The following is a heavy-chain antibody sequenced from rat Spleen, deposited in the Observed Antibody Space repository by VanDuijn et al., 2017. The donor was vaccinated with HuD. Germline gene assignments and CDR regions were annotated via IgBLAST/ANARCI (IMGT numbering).Heavy chain of an antibody. V-gene: IGHV5-29*01. CDR1: GFIFSNYG. D-gene: IGHD1-6*01. CDR2: ISFDGSST. J-gene: IGHJ2*01. Sequence: EVQLVESGGGLVQPGRSLKLSCAASGFIFSNYGMAWVRQAPTKGLEWVTTISFDGSSTYYRDSVKGRFTISRNNVKGTLYLQMDSLRSEDTAIYYCAIHEVYYGFYWGQGVMVTVSS. CDR3: AIHEVYYGFY.